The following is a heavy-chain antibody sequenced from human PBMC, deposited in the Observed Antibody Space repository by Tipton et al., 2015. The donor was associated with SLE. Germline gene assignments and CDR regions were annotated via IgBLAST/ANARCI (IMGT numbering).Heavy chain of an antibody. CDR1: NYSLSSGYF. Sequence: TLSLTCTVSNYSLSSGYFWGWIRQPPGKGLEWIASIFYDGSTHYSQSLKSRVHISIDTSKNQFSLMVNSVTAADTAVYYCARLGQRRLSGSYRYGSFDIWGQGTMVTVSS. CDR3: ARLGQRRLSGSYRYGSFDI. D-gene: IGHD1-26*01. V-gene: IGHV4-38-2*02. J-gene: IGHJ3*02. CDR2: IFYDGST.